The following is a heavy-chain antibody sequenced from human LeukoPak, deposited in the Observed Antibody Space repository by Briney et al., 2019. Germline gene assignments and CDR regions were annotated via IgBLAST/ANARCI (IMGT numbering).Heavy chain of an antibody. CDR2: IRSRTYGGAT. J-gene: IGHJ4*02. V-gene: IGHV3-49*04. Sequence: SLRLSCTASGFTFGAYAMTWVRQAPGKGLEGVSFIRSRTYGGATEYAASVKGRFTISRDDSKSIAYLQMNSLKTEDTAVYYCARDQYAGYDPYYFDYWGQGTLVTVSS. D-gene: IGHD2-2*01. CDR3: ARDQYAGYDPYYFDY. CDR1: GFTFGAYA.